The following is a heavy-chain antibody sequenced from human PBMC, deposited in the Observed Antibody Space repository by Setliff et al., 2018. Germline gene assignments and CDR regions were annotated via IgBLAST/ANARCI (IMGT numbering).Heavy chain of an antibody. CDR3: AKSWVVPAAITFSGFDP. D-gene: IGHD2-2*01. V-gene: IGHV3-7*03. J-gene: IGHJ5*02. Sequence: PGGSLRLSCAASGFTFSRYWMSWVRQAPGKGLEWVANIKQDGSDKYYVDSVKGRFTISRDNAKNSLYLQMNSLRAEDTAVYYCAKSWVVPAAITFSGFDPWGQGTLVTVSS. CDR2: IKQDGSDK. CDR1: GFTFSRYW.